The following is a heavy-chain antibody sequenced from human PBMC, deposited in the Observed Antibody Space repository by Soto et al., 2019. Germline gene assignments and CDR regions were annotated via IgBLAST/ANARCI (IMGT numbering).Heavy chain of an antibody. Sequence: ASVKVSCKASGYTFTSYDINWVRQATGQGLEWMGWMNPNSGNTGYAQKFTGRVTMTRHTSISTAYMELSSLRSEDTAVYYCARRALAGEFVLRYFYWVTPQGWFDPWGQGTLVTVSS. J-gene: IGHJ5*02. CDR2: MNPNSGNT. CDR1: GYTFTSYD. V-gene: IGHV1-8*01. CDR3: ARRALAGEFVLRYFYWVTPQGWFDP. D-gene: IGHD3-9*01.